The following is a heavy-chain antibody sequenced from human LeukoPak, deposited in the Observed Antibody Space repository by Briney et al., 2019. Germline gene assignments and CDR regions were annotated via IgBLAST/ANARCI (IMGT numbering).Heavy chain of an antibody. V-gene: IGHV3-73*01. CDR3: ARHGTGLSPQFDY. J-gene: IGHJ4*02. Sequence: GGSLRLSCAASGFTFSGSAMHWVRQASGKGLEWIGRIRSKANSYATAYDASVKGRFTISRDDSKNTAYLQMNSLKTEDTAVYYCARHGTGLSPQFDYWGQGTLVTVSS. CDR2: IRSKANSYAT. D-gene: IGHD6-13*01. CDR1: GFTFSGSA.